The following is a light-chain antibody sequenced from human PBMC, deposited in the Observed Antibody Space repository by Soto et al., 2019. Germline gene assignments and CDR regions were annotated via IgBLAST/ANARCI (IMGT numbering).Light chain of an antibody. CDR1: SSDIGGYNY. V-gene: IGLV2-14*03. CDR3: SSYATSIGV. Sequence: SVLTQPASVSGSPGQSITISCTGSSSDIGGYNYVSWYQQYPGKAPKLLIYEVSNRPSGVSNRFSGSKSGNTASLTISGLQAEDEADYYCSSYATSIGVFGGGTKLTVL. J-gene: IGLJ3*02. CDR2: EVS.